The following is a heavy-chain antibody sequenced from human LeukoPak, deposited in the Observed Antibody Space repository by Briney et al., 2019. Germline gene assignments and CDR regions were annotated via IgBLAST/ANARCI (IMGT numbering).Heavy chain of an antibody. D-gene: IGHD5-18*01. CDR3: ARDPASWIQLSLNLLFDY. V-gene: IGHV3-30-3*01. CDR2: ISYDGSNK. CDR1: GFTFSSYA. J-gene: IGHJ4*02. Sequence: GGSLRLSCAASGFTFSSYAMHWVRQAPGKGLEWVAVISYDGSNKYYADSVKGRFTISRDNSKNTLYLQMNSLRAEDTAVYYCARDPASWIQLSLNLLFDYWGQGTLVTVSS.